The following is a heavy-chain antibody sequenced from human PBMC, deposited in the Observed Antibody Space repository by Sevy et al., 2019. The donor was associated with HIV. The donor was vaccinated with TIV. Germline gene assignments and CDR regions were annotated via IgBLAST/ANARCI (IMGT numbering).Heavy chain of an antibody. V-gene: IGHV3-23*01. CDR2: VSGSGGST. D-gene: IGHD2-2*01. CDR1: GFPFSSYD. CDR3: AKGRPISTSCYEICDYYGLDV. Sequence: GGSLRLSCAASGFPFSSYDMTWVRQAPGKGLEWVSSVSGSGGSTHFAESVKGRFTISRDNSKDTLYLQMNSLRAEDTAAYYCAKGRPISTSCYEICDYYGLDVWGQGTTVTVSS. J-gene: IGHJ6*02.